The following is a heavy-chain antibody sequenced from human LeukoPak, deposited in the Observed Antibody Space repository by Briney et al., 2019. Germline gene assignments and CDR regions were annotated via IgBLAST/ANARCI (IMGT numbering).Heavy chain of an antibody. CDR2: INPSGGTT. J-gene: IGHJ4*02. Sequence: ASVNVSCKASGYTFTKYFIHWVRQAPGQGLEWMGIINPSGGTTSYAQRFQGRVTMTRDTTTTTVYMELSSLNYDDTAIYYCARVGGGYDSSGGYWGQGTLVTVSS. CDR1: GYTFTKYF. V-gene: IGHV1-46*01. CDR3: ARVGGGYDSSGGY. D-gene: IGHD5-12*01.